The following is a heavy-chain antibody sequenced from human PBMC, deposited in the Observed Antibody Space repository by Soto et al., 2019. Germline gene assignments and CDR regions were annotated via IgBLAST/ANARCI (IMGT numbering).Heavy chain of an antibody. CDR3: AKDLYSSSWGYFQH. V-gene: IGHV3-23*01. J-gene: IGHJ1*01. CDR2: ISGSGSST. Sequence: GSLRLSCAASGFTFSSYAMSWVRQAPGKGLEWVSAISGSGSSTYYADSVKGRFTISRDNSKNTLYLQMNSLRAEDTAVYYCAKDLYSSSWGYFQHWGQGTLVTVSS. D-gene: IGHD6-13*01. CDR1: GFTFSSYA.